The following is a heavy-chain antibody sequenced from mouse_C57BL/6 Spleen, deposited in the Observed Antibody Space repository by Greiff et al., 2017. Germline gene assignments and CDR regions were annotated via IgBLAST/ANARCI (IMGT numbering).Heavy chain of an antibody. J-gene: IGHJ4*01. CDR1: GYTFTSYW. Sequence: VQLQQPGAELVKPGASVKLSCKASGYTFTSYWMQWVKQRPGQGLEWIGEIDPSDSYTNYNQKFKGKATLTVDTSSSTAYMQLSSLTSEDSAVYYCASRGAILLPDYWGQGTSVTVSS. V-gene: IGHV1-50*01. CDR3: ASRGAILLPDY. CDR2: IDPSDSYT. D-gene: IGHD2-1*01.